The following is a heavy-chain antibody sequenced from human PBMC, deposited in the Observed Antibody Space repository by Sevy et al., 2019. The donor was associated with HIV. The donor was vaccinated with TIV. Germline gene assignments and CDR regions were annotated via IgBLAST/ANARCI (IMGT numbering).Heavy chain of an antibody. CDR1: GCTFSSYS. CDR2: ISSSSSYI. V-gene: IGHV3-21*01. J-gene: IGHJ6*02. Sequence: GGSLRLSCAASGCTFSSYSRNWVRQAPGKGLEWVSSISSSSSYIYYADSVKGRFNISRDNAKKSLYLQMNSLSAEDTAVYYCARDRGLRFLEWFRYGMDVWGQGTTVTVSS. CDR3: ARDRGLRFLEWFRYGMDV. D-gene: IGHD3-3*01.